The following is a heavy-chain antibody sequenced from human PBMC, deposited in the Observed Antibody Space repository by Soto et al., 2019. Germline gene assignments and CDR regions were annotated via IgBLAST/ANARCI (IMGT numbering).Heavy chain of an antibody. CDR3: ASVAGAIWLQSFDY. V-gene: IGHV1-69*01. CDR1: GGTFSSYA. Sequence: QVQLVQSVAEVKKPGSSVKFSCKASGGTFSSYAISWVRQAPGQGLEWMGGIIPIFGTANYAQKFQGRVTMTADESPSTAYMEQSSLRSEDSGVNYCASVAGAIWLQSFDYWRQGKRVTVSS. D-gene: IGHD5-12*01. J-gene: IGHJ4*02. CDR2: IIPIFGTA.